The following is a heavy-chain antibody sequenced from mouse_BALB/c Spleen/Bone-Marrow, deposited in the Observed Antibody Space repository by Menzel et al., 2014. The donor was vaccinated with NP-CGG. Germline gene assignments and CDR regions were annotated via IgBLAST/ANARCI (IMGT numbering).Heavy chain of an antibody. Sequence: QVQLKQSGAELVKPGASVKLSCKASGYTFTSYYMCWVKQRPGQGLEWIGEINPSNGGTNFNEKFKSKATLTVDKSSSTAYMQLSSLTSEDSAVYYCTRREYYRYDRAMDYWGQGTSVTVSS. CDR3: TRREYYRYDRAMDY. CDR2: INPSNGGT. J-gene: IGHJ4*01. D-gene: IGHD2-14*01. CDR1: GYTFTSYY. V-gene: IGHV1S81*02.